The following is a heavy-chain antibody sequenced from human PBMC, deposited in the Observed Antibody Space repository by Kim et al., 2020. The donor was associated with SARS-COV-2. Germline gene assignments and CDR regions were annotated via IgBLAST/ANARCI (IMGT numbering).Heavy chain of an antibody. CDR2: IRSKSDGGTA. CDR1: GVTVNNAW. D-gene: IGHD3-16*01. Sequence: GGSLRLSCAASGVTVNNAWMTWVRQAPGKGLEWIGRIRSKSDGGTAEYAAPVKGRFTISRDDSKNLLYLQMNSLKIEDTAVYYCTTTDLWGPLTFDSWGQGTLVTVSS. J-gene: IGHJ4*02. V-gene: IGHV3-15*01. CDR3: TTTDLWGPLTFDS.